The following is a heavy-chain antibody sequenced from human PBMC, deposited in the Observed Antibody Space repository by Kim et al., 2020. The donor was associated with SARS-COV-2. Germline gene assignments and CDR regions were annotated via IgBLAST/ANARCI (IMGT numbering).Heavy chain of an antibody. D-gene: IGHD6-13*01. Sequence: SSSRYIYYADSVKGRFTISRDNAKNSLYLQMNSLRAEDTAVYYCATSWDYWGQGTLVTVSS. CDR3: ATSWDY. CDR2: SSSRYI. V-gene: IGHV3-21*01. J-gene: IGHJ4*02.